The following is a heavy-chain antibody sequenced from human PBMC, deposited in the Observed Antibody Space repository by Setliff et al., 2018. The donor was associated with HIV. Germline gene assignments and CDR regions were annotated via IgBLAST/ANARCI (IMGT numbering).Heavy chain of an antibody. CDR2: ISGSGVST. Sequence: ETLSLTCTVSGGPISSSSYYWGWIRQPPGKGLEWVSAISGSGVSTYYADSVKGRFTISRDNSKNTLYLQMTSLRAEDTAVYYCAKGGYSSSWAPNWFDPWGQGTLVTVSS. D-gene: IGHD6-13*01. CDR3: AKGGYSSSWAPNWFDP. CDR1: GGPISSSSYY. J-gene: IGHJ5*02. V-gene: IGHV3-23*01.